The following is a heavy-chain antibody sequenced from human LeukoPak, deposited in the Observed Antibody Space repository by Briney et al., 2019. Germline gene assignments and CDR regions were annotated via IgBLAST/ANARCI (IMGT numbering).Heavy chain of an antibody. D-gene: IGHD3-10*01. Sequence: SETLSLTCTVSGGSISSYYWSWIRQPPGKGLEWIGYIYYSGSTNYNPSLKSRVTISVDTSKNQFSLKLSSVTAADTAVYYCAREPRSITMVRGVIAYYYYMDVWGKGTTVTVSS. J-gene: IGHJ6*03. CDR3: AREPRSITMVRGVIAYYYYMDV. CDR1: GGSISSYY. V-gene: IGHV4-59*01. CDR2: IYYSGST.